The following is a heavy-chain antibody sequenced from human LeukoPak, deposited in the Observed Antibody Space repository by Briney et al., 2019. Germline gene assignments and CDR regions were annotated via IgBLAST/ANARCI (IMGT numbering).Heavy chain of an antibody. CDR1: GGSISSSTYY. V-gene: IGHV4-39*01. D-gene: IGHD1-26*01. J-gene: IGHJ4*02. CDR2: IYYNGVT. Sequence: SETLSLTCTVSGGSISSSTYYWGWIRQTPGTGLEWIGSIYYNGVTYYSSSLKSRVTMSIDTSKNQFSLRLTSVTAADTAGYFCTRLPLSGTLDYWGQGTVVTVSS. CDR3: TRLPLSGTLDY.